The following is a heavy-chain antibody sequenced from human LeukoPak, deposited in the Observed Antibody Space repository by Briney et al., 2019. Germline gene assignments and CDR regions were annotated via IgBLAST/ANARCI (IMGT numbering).Heavy chain of an antibody. CDR1: GFTFSSYP. CDR2: ISYDGSNK. J-gene: IGHJ4*02. Sequence: GRSLRLSCAASGFTFSSYPMHWVRQAPGKGLEWVGVISYDGSNKYSADSVKGRFTISRDNSKNTLYLQVSSLRAEDTAVYYCARDEGRSHWGQGTLVTVSS. CDR3: ARDEGRSH. V-gene: IGHV3-30-3*01.